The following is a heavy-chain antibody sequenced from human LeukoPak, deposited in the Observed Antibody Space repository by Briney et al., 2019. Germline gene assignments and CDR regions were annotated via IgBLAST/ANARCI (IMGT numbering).Heavy chain of an antibody. D-gene: IGHD2-15*01. CDR1: GDSVSSVY. Sequence: PSETRSLTCNVSGDSVSSVYCSWIRQPPGKGLERIGYIYYNGYTDYNTSRKSRVTISVDTSKNQLSLHMSSVTAADTAVYYCAREHLGCSGGSCYPDWFDPGGQGTLVTVSS. CDR2: IYYNGYT. J-gene: IGHJ5*02. CDR3: AREHLGCSGGSCYPDWFDP. V-gene: IGHV4-59*02.